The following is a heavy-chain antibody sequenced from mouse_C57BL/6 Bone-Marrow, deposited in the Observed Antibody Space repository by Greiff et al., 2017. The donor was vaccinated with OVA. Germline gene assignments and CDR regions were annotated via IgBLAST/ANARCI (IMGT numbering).Heavy chain of an antibody. D-gene: IGHD2-3*01. J-gene: IGHJ2*01. CDR3: ARWLLPYFDY. Sequence: ESGPGLVKPSQSLSLTCSVTGYSITSGYYWNWIRQFPGNKLEWMGYISYDGSNNYNPSLKNRISITRDTSKNQFFLKLNSVTTEDTATYYCARWLLPYFDYWGQGTTLTVSS. CDR1: GYSITSGYY. CDR2: ISYDGSN. V-gene: IGHV3-6*01.